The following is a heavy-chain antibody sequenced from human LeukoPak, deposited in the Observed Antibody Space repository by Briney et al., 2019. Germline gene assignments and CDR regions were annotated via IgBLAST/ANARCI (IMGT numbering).Heavy chain of an antibody. V-gene: IGHV4-38-2*02. D-gene: IGHD3-10*01. Sequence: SETLSLTCTVSGYSISSGYYWSWIRQPPGKGLEWIGYIYYSGSTYYNPSLKSRVTISVDTSKNQFSLKLSSVTAADTAVYYCARDRRALSGSDYNVNWYFDLWGRGTLVTVSS. CDR3: ARDRRALSGSDYNVNWYFDL. CDR2: IYYSGST. J-gene: IGHJ2*01. CDR1: GYSISSGYY.